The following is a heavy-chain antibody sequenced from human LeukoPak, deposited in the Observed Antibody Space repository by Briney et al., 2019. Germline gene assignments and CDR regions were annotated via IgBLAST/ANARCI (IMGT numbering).Heavy chain of an antibody. Sequence: SETLSLTCTVSGGSISSRGYYWSWIRRPPGKGLEWIGSIYYSGSTYYNPSLKSRVTISVDTSKNQFSLKLSSVTAADTAVYYCARLYDSSGYYWPTGFDPWGQGTLVTVSS. V-gene: IGHV4-39*07. CDR2: IYYSGST. D-gene: IGHD3-22*01. CDR3: ARLYDSSGYYWPTGFDP. J-gene: IGHJ5*02. CDR1: GGSISSRGYY.